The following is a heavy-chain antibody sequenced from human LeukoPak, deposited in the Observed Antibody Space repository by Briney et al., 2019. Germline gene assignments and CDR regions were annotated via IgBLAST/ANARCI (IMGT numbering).Heavy chain of an antibody. CDR2: INPNSGGT. Sequence: ASVKVSCKASGYTFTGYYMHWVRQAPGQGLEWMGWINPNSGGTNYAQKFQGRVTMTRDTSISTAYMELSRLRSDDPAVYYCASDFPPVRGVTIWFDPWGREPWSPSPQ. CDR3: ASDFPPVRGVTIWFDP. CDR1: GYTFTGYY. J-gene: IGHJ5*02. V-gene: IGHV1-2*02. D-gene: IGHD3-10*01.